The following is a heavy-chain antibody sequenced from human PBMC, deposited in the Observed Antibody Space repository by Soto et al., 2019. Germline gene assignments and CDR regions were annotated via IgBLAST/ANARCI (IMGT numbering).Heavy chain of an antibody. CDR1: GLSFSNFW. J-gene: IGHJ6*02. V-gene: IGHV3-7*01. D-gene: IGHD1-26*01. CDR3: AGGSYRTYYFYGMDV. CDR2: IKEDGSDK. Sequence: GGSLRLSCAASGLSFSNFWMSWVRQAPGKGLEWVANIKEDGSDKYYVDSVKGRFTISRDNAKNSLFLQMTSLRAEDTAVYYCAGGSYRTYYFYGMDVGGQGTTVTVSS.